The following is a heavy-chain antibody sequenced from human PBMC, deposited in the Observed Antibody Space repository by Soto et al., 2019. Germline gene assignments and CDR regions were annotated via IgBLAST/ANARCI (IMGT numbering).Heavy chain of an antibody. D-gene: IGHD2-21*01. Sequence: VQLVQSGSEVKKPGSSVKVSCKASGDTSTTYVVSWVRQAPGNGLEWMGGINPMSRTAKYAEKHSGRVTITADEATKTVYLDLTTLRFEDTAVYFCVRGTYCGASCYFAREYWGQGTLVAVSS. J-gene: IGHJ4*02. CDR2: INPMSRTA. CDR1: GDTSTTYV. CDR3: VRGTYCGASCYFAREY. V-gene: IGHV1-69*01.